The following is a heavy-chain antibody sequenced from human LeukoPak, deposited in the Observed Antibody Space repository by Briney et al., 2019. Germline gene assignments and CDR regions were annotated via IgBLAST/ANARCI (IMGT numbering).Heavy chain of an antibody. CDR3: ARARTVGALDY. Sequence: ASVKVSCKASGYTFTGYYMHWVRQAPGQGLEWMGWINPNSGGTNYAQKFQGWVTMTRDTSIGTAYMELSRLRSDDTAVYYCARARTVGALDYWGQGTLVTVSS. J-gene: IGHJ4*02. CDR1: GYTFTGYY. V-gene: IGHV1-2*04. CDR2: INPNSGGT. D-gene: IGHD1-26*01.